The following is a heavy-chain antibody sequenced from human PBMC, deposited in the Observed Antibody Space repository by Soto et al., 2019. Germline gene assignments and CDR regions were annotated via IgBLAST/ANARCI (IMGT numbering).Heavy chain of an antibody. CDR2: INPSSGTT. CDR3: ARSLGETTSLFDY. D-gene: IGHD1-26*01. V-gene: IGHV1-46*01. CDR1: GYIFINGF. Sequence: QVQLVQSGAEMKQPGAPGKLSCQASGYIFINGFMNWGRQAPGQGLEWMGGINPSSGTTTYAQKFQGRVTVTRDTSTSTVYMELSSLGSGDTAMYYCARSLGETTSLFDYWGQGSLVTVSA. J-gene: IGHJ4*02.